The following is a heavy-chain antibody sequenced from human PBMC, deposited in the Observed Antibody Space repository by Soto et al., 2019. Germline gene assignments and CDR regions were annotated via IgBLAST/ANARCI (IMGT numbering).Heavy chain of an antibody. CDR1: GYTFTSYA. V-gene: IGHV1-3*01. D-gene: IGHD3-9*01. J-gene: IGHJ6*02. CDR2: INAGNGNT. CDR3: AIWTQNYGILTGFYGMDV. Sequence: ASVKVSCKASGYTFTSYAMHWVRQAPGQRLEWMGWINAGNGNTKYSQKFQGRVTITRDTSASTAYMELSSLRSEDTAVYYFAIWTQNYGILTGFYGMDVWGQGTTVTVSS.